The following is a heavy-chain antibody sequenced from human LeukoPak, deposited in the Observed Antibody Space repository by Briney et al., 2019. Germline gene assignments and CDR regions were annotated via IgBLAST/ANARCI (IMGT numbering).Heavy chain of an antibody. J-gene: IGHJ6*02. D-gene: IGHD4-17*01. CDR2: IHYIGHT. CDR1: GGSMSNHY. CDR3: ARDGARLTGTPGMDV. Sequence: SETLSLTCTVSGGSMSNHYWSWIRQPPGKGLEWIGFIHYIGHTDQNPSLRNRATISLDTSKNQFSLRLSSVTAADTAVYYCARDGARLTGTPGMDVWGHGTTVTVSS. V-gene: IGHV4-59*11.